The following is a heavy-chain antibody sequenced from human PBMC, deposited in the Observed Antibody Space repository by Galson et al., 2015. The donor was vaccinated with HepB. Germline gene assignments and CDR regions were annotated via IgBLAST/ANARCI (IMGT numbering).Heavy chain of an antibody. CDR3: AKGYGLFDS. J-gene: IGHJ5*01. CDR2: ITGKGDST. Sequence: SLRLSCAASGFAFDSHAMSWVRRAPGRGLEWISGITGKGDSTFYADSVKGRFTVSKDNSNNKLYLQMNSLRAEDAGLYFCAKGYGLFDSWGQGILVTVSS. CDR1: GFAFDSHA. V-gene: IGHV3-23*01. D-gene: IGHD5-18*01.